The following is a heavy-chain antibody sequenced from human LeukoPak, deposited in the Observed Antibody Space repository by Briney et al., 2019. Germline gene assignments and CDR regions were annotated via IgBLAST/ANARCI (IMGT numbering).Heavy chain of an antibody. J-gene: IGHJ5*02. V-gene: IGHV1-2*02. CDR2: INPNSGGT. CDR1: GYTFTGYY. CDR3: ARDRDSSWPPPPNWFDP. Sequence: ASVKVSCTASGYTFTGYYMHWLRQAPGQGRGWMGWINPNSGGTNYAQKFQGRVTMTRATSISTAYMELSRLRFDDTAVYYCARDRDSSWPPPPNWFDPWGKGTLVTVSS. D-gene: IGHD6-13*01.